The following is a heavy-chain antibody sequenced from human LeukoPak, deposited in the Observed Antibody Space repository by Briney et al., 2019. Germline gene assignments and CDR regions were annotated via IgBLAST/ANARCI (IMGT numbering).Heavy chain of an antibody. Sequence: PGGSLRLSCAASGFTFSSYTMNGVRQAPGKGLEWVSYISSSCSTIYYADSVKGRLTISRDNAKKSLYLQMNSLRAEDTAVYYCARDPDTYYYYMDVWGKGTTVTISS. V-gene: IGHV3-48*04. J-gene: IGHJ6*03. D-gene: IGHD3-9*01. CDR1: GFTFSSYT. CDR3: ARDPDTYYYYMDV. CDR2: ISSSCSTI.